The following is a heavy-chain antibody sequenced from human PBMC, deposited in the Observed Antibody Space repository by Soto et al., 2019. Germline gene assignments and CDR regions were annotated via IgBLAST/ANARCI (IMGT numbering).Heavy chain of an antibody. CDR1: GFTFGDYL. CDR3: ARGSRKEDYYVPFDS. V-gene: IGHV3-49*04. J-gene: IGHJ4*02. D-gene: IGHD3-10*02. Sequence: GGSLRLSCTASGFTFGDYLTSWVRQAPGKGLEWVGFIRSKAYGGTTEYAASVEGRFIISRDDSKSIAYLQMNSLKTEDTAVYYYARGSRKEDYYVPFDSWGQGTLVTVSS. CDR2: IRSKAYGGTT.